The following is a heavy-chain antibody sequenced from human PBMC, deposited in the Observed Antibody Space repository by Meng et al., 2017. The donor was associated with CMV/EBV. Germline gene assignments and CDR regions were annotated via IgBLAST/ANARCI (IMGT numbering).Heavy chain of an antibody. CDR3: ARIAAAGRFDY. CDR2: IYWDDDK. J-gene: IGHJ4*02. V-gene: IGHV2-5*02. D-gene: IGHD6-13*01. Sequence: QIHLKESGPTLVKPKQTLTLTCTVSGFSLSTSGVGVGWIRQPPGKALEWLALIYWDDDKRYSPSLKSRLTITKDTSKNQVVLTMTNMDPVDTATYYCARIAAAGRFDYWGQGTLVTVSS. CDR1: GFSLSTSGVG.